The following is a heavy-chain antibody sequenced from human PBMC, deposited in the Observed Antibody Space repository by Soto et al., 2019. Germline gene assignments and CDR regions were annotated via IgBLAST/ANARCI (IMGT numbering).Heavy chain of an antibody. V-gene: IGHV3-21*01. Sequence: EVQLVESGGGLVKPGGSLRLSCAASGFTFSSYSMNWVRQAPGKGLEWVSSISSSSSYIYYADSVKGRVTISRDNAKNSLYLQMNSLRAEDTAVYYCAREVVVTIFGVVIPTTYYFDYWGQGTLVTVSS. J-gene: IGHJ4*02. CDR3: AREVVVTIFGVVIPTTYYFDY. CDR1: GFTFSSYS. D-gene: IGHD3-3*01. CDR2: ISSSSSYI.